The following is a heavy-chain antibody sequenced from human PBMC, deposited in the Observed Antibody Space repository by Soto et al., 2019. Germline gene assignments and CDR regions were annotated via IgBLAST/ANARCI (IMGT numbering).Heavy chain of an antibody. Sequence: PGESLKISCKGSGYSFTNYWIGWVRQMPGKGLEWMGIIYPGDSDTRYSPSFQGQVTISADKSISTAYLQWSSLKASDTAMYYCARRGVVALTLDYYYMDVWGKGTTVTVSS. CDR2: IYPGDSDT. CDR3: ARRGVVALTLDYYYMDV. D-gene: IGHD2-2*01. V-gene: IGHV5-51*01. CDR1: GYSFTNYW. J-gene: IGHJ6*03.